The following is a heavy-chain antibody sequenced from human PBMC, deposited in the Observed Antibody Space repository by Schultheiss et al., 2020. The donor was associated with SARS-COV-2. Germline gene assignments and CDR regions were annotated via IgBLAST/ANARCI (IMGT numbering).Heavy chain of an antibody. V-gene: IGHV4-34*01. Sequence: SQTLSLTCAVYGGSFSGYYWSWIRQPPGKGLEWIGEINHSGSTNYNPSLKSRVTISVDTSKNQFSLKLSSVTAADTAVYYCARTPRSPGGYYYGMDVWGQGTTVTVSS. CDR1: GGSFSGYY. J-gene: IGHJ6*02. CDR2: INHSGST. D-gene: IGHD2-15*01. CDR3: ARTPRSPGGYYYGMDV.